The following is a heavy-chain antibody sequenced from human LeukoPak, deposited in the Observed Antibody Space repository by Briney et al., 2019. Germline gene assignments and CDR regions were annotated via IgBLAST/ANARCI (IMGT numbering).Heavy chain of an antibody. CDR3: ARRTSGSSSDY. CDR1: GGSISSGSYF. Sequence: SETLSLTCTVSGGSISSGSYFWGWIRQPPGKGLEWIATIYYNGRTYYNPSLESRVTVSMDTSKYQFSLRLNAATAADTAIYYCARRTSGSSSDYWGQGTLVTVSS. CDR2: IYYNGRT. D-gene: IGHD1-26*01. J-gene: IGHJ4*02. V-gene: IGHV4-39*01.